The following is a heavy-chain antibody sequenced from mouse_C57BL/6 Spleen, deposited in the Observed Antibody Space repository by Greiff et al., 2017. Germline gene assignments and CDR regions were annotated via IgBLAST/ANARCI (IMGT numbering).Heavy chain of an antibody. CDR2: IYPGSGNT. Sequence: QVQLQQSGAELVRPGASVKLSCKASGYTFTDYYINWVKQRPGQGLEWIARIYPGSGNTYYNEKFKGKATLTAEKSSSTAYMQLSSLTSEDSAVYFCARDEYYDEGFDYWGQGTTLTVSS. D-gene: IGHD2-4*01. J-gene: IGHJ2*01. CDR1: GYTFTDYY. V-gene: IGHV1-76*01. CDR3: ARDEYYDEGFDY.